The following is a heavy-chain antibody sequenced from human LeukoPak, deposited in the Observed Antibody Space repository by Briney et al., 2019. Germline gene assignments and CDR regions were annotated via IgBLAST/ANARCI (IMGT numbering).Heavy chain of an antibody. CDR1: GGSISSSSYY. CDR3: ARQTVAGWFDP. V-gene: IGHV4-39*01. CDR2: IYYSGST. Sequence: SETLSLTCTVSGGSISSSSYYWGWIRQPPGKGLEWIGIIYYSGSTYYNPSLKSRVTISVDTSKNQFSLKLSSVTAADTAVYYCARQTVAGWFDPWGQGTLVTVSS. J-gene: IGHJ5*02. D-gene: IGHD6-19*01.